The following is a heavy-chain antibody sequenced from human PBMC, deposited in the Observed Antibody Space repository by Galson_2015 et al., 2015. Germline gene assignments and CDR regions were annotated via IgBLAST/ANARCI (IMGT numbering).Heavy chain of an antibody. CDR3: ARGIRFGELLAWFDP. Sequence: ETLSLTCTVSGGSISSYYWSWIRQPPGKGLEWIGYIYYSGSTNYNPSLKSRVTISVDTSKNQFSLKLSSVTAADTAVYYCARGIRFGELLAWFDPWGQGTLVTVSS. CDR2: IYYSGST. CDR1: GGSISSYY. D-gene: IGHD3-10*01. J-gene: IGHJ5*02. V-gene: IGHV4-59*12.